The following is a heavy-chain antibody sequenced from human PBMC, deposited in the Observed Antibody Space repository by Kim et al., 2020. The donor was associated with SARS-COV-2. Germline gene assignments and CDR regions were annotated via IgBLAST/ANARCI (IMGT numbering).Heavy chain of an antibody. V-gene: IGHV3-23*01. CDR3: AKAPNYGGNSALDY. J-gene: IGHJ4*02. Sequence: YADSGKGRFTISRDNSKNTLYLQMNSLRAEDTAVYYCAKAPNYGGNSALDYWGQGTLVTVSS. D-gene: IGHD4-17*01.